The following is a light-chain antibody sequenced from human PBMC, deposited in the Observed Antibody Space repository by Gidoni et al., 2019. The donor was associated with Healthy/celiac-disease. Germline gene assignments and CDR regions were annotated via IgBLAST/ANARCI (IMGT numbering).Light chain of an antibody. CDR1: QSVSSY. J-gene: IGKJ4*01. V-gene: IGKV3-11*01. CDR3: QQRSNWPPLT. Sequence: EIVLTQSPATLSLSPGERATLSCRASQSVSSYIAWYQQKPGQAPRLLIYDASNRATGIPARFSGSVSGTDFTLTISSLEPEDFAVYYCQQRSNWPPLTFXGXTKVEIK. CDR2: DAS.